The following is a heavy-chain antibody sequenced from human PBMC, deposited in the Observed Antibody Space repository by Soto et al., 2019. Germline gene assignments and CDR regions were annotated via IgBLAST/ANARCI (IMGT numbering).Heavy chain of an antibody. D-gene: IGHD4-17*01. V-gene: IGHV4-30-4*01. CDR1: GGSISSGDYY. Sequence: QVQLQESGPGLVKPSQTLSLTCTVSGGSISSGDYYWSWIRQPPGKGLEWIGYIYYSGSTYYNPSLKSRVTIAVDTSKNQFSLKLSSVTAADMAVYYCARGDYGELRGFDYWGQGTLVTVSS. J-gene: IGHJ4*02. CDR2: IYYSGST. CDR3: ARGDYGELRGFDY.